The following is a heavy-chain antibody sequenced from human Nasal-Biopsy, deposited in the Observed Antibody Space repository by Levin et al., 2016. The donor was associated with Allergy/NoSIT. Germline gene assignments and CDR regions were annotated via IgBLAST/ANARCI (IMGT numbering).Heavy chain of an antibody. Sequence: SETLSLTCTVSGGSINDFYWSWMRQPPGKGLEWIGYTHNSGRTNYNPSLKSRITTSVDTSKNQLSLNLSSVTPADTAVYYCAREVSWSGFMEVWGQGTTVIVSS. V-gene: IGHV4-59*01. D-gene: IGHD3-3*01. CDR2: THNSGRT. CDR3: AREVSWSGFMEV. CDR1: GGSINDFY. J-gene: IGHJ6*02.